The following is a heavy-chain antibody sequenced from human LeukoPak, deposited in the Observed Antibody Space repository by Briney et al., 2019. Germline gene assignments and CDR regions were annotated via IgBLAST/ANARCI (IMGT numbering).Heavy chain of an antibody. CDR1: GGSISSYY. Sequence: SSETLSLTCTVSGGSISSYYWSWIRQPPGKGLEWIGYIYYSGSTNYNPSLKSRVTISVDTSKNQFSLKLSSVTAADTAVYYCARHVKSRSYDSSGYPDYWGQGTLVTVSS. J-gene: IGHJ4*02. CDR2: IYYSGST. D-gene: IGHD3-22*01. V-gene: IGHV4-59*08. CDR3: ARHVKSRSYDSSGYPDY.